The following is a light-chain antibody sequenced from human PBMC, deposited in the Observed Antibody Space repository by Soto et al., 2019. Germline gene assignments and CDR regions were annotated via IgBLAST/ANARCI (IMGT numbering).Light chain of an antibody. CDR1: QSISSW. CDR3: QQSRT. J-gene: IGKJ1*01. Sequence: DIQMTQSPSTLAASVGDTVTITCRASQSISSWLAWYQQKPGKAPKLLIQKASSLESGVPSRFSGSRSGTEVTLTIPSLQPDDFATYYCQQSRTCGQGPKVEIK. CDR2: KAS. V-gene: IGKV1-5*03.